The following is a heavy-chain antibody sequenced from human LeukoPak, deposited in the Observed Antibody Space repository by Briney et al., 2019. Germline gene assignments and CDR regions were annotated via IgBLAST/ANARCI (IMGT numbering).Heavy chain of an antibody. J-gene: IGHJ4*02. Sequence: SVKVSCKASGGTFSSYAISWVRQAPGQGLEWMGGIIPIFGTANYAQKFQGRVTITADESTSTAYMEPSSLRSEDTAVYYCARAFCGGDCYSRWHYFDYWGQGTLVTVSS. CDR2: IIPIFGTA. CDR1: GGTFSSYA. D-gene: IGHD2-21*01. V-gene: IGHV1-69*13. CDR3: ARAFCGGDCYSRWHYFDY.